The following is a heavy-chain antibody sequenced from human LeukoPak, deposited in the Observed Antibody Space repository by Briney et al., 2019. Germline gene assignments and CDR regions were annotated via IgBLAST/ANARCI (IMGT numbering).Heavy chain of an antibody. V-gene: IGHV1-2*02. Sequence: ASVKVSCKASGYTFTGYYMHWVRQAPGQGLEWMGWINPNSGSTNFPQKFQGRITMTRDTSISTAYMELSSLRSDDTALYYCARGLLQWLPPTYYYYYMDVWGKGTTVTISS. CDR2: INPNSGST. J-gene: IGHJ6*03. CDR3: ARGLLQWLPPTYYYYYMDV. CDR1: GYTFTGYY. D-gene: IGHD6-19*01.